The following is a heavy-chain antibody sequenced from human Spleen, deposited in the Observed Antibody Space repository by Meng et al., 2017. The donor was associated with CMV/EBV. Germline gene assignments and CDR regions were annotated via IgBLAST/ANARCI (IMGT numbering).Heavy chain of an antibody. CDR3: ARIYGSESGAFDI. CDR2: IKQDGSQK. D-gene: IGHD3-10*01. V-gene: IGHV3-7*03. Sequence: GESLKISCAASGFTFSSYWMSWVRQAPGKGLEWVANIKQDGSQKYYVDSVKGRFTISRDNAKNTLNLQMNSLRVEDTAMYYCARIYGSESGAFDIWGQGTMVTVSS. J-gene: IGHJ3*02. CDR1: GFTFSSYW.